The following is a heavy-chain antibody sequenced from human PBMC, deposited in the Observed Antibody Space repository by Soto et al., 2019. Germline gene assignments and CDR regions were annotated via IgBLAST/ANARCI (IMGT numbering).Heavy chain of an antibody. J-gene: IGHJ5*02. CDR2: IYYSGST. D-gene: IGHD1-26*01. Sequence: QLQLQESGPGLVKPSETLSLTCTVSGGSISSSSYYWGWIRQPPGKGLEWIGSIYYSGSTYYNPSLKSRVTISVDTSKNQFSLKLSSVTAADTAVYYCARHSIVGAFLEGWFDPWGQGTLVTVSS. V-gene: IGHV4-39*01. CDR1: GGSISSSSYY. CDR3: ARHSIVGAFLEGWFDP.